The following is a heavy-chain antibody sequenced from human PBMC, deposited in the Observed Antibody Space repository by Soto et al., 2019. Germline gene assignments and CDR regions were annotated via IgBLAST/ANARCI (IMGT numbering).Heavy chain of an antibody. CDR2: IYYSGST. J-gene: IGHJ6*03. CDR3: ARHNYCSGGSCQRDYYYYMDV. Sequence: PSETLSLTCTVSGGSISSYYWSWIRQPPGKGLEWIGYIYYSGSTNYNPSLKSRVTISVDTSKNQFSLKLSSVTAADTAVYYCARHNYCSGGSCQRDYYYYMDVWGKGTTVTVSS. CDR1: GGSISSYY. V-gene: IGHV4-59*08. D-gene: IGHD2-15*01.